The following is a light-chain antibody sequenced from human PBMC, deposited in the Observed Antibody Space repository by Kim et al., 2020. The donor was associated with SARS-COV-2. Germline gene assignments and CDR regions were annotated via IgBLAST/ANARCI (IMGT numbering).Light chain of an antibody. CDR3: HHYGRSPPMYT. Sequence: PGGRATLSCRASQSVISTSLAWYQQRPGQAPRLVIYGASSRATDIPDRFSGSGSGTDFTLTISRLEPEDSAMYYCHHYGRSPPMYTFGQGTKLEIK. CDR1: QSVISTS. V-gene: IGKV3-20*01. CDR2: GAS. J-gene: IGKJ2*01.